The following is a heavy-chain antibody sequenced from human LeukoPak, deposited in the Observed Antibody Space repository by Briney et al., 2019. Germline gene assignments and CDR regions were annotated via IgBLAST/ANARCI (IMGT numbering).Heavy chain of an antibody. Sequence: GGSLRLSCAASGFTFSNYAMGWVRQAPGKGLEWVSATNGGGFSTYYADPVRGRFTISRDNSKNTLNLQMNSLRAEDTALYYCAKVVNSGSYYYFDYWGQGTLVTVSS. J-gene: IGHJ4*02. D-gene: IGHD1-26*01. V-gene: IGHV3-23*01. CDR3: AKVVNSGSYYYFDY. CDR2: TNGGGFST. CDR1: GFTFSNYA.